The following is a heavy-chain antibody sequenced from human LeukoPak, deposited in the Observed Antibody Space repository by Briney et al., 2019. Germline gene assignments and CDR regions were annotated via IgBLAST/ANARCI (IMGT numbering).Heavy chain of an antibody. CDR1: GGTFSSYA. D-gene: IGHD5-12*01. V-gene: IGHV1-69*04. CDR2: IIPILGIA. CDR3: ARDRGYEGGFDY. J-gene: IGHJ4*02. Sequence: SVKVSCKASGGTFSSYAISWVRQAPGQGLEWMGRIIPILGIANYAQKFQGRVTITADKSTSTAYMELSSLRSEDTAVYYCARDRGYEGGFDYWGQGTLVTVSS.